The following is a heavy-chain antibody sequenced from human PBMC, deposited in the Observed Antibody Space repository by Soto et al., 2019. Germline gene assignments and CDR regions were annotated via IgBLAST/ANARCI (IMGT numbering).Heavy chain of an antibody. CDR1: GYTFTSYG. CDR3: ATNRRYRDYVGY. CDR2: ISAYNGNT. Sequence: ASVKVSCKASGYTFTSYGISWVRQAPGQGLEWMGWISAYNGNTNYAQKLQGRVTMTTDTSTSTAYMELRSLRSDDTAVYYCATNRRYRDYVGYWGQGTLVTVSS. J-gene: IGHJ4*02. D-gene: IGHD3-9*01. V-gene: IGHV1-18*01.